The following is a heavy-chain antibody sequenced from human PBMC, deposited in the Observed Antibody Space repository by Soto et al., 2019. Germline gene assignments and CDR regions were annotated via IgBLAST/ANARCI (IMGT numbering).Heavy chain of an antibody. V-gene: IGHV3-33*01. CDR3: ARVPGSSWYHYLDY. Sequence: PGGSLRLSCAASGLTFSSYGMHWVRQAPGKGLEWVAVIWYDGSNKYYADSVKGRFTISRDNSKNTLYLQMNSLRAEDTAVYYCARVPGSSWYHYLDYWGQGTLVTVSS. D-gene: IGHD6-13*01. J-gene: IGHJ4*02. CDR2: IWYDGSNK. CDR1: GLTFSSYG.